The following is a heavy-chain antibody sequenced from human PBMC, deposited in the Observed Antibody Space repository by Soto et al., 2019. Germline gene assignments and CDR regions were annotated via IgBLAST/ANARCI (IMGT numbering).Heavy chain of an antibody. CDR2: ISSSGSTI. D-gene: IGHD3-3*01. V-gene: IGHV3-11*01. Sequence: GGSLRLSCAASGFTFSDYYMSWIRQAPGKGLEWVSYISSSGSTIYYADSVKGRFTISRDNAKNSLYLQMNSLRAEDTAVYYCARFDFWSGYSYYFDYWGQGTLVTVSS. CDR3: ARFDFWSGYSYYFDY. J-gene: IGHJ4*02. CDR1: GFTFSDYY.